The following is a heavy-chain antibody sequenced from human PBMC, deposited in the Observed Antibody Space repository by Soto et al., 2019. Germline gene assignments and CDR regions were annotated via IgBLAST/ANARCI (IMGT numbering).Heavy chain of an antibody. V-gene: IGHV1-18*01. Sequence: ASVKVSCKASGYTFTSYGISWVRQAPGQGLEWMGWISAYNGNTNYAQKLQGRVTMTTDTSTSTAYMELRSLRSDDTAVYYCARKSGWYFDDSYGMDVWGQGTTVTVSS. CDR2: ISAYNGNT. J-gene: IGHJ6*02. CDR1: GYTFTSYG. CDR3: ARKSGWYFDDSYGMDV. D-gene: IGHD6-19*01.